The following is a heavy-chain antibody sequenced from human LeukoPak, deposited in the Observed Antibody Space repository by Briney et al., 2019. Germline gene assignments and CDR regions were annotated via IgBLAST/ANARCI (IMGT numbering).Heavy chain of an antibody. CDR2: INQSGST. Sequence: SETLSLTCAIYGGSFGTHSWSWIRQPPGKGLEWVGEINQSGSTNYSPSLKSRVTISVDTSKNQFSVRLRSVTAADTAVYYCARTDYYGSGSVDYWGQGTLVTVSS. D-gene: IGHD3-10*01. CDR1: GGSFGTHS. CDR3: ARTDYYGSGSVDY. V-gene: IGHV4-34*01. J-gene: IGHJ4*02.